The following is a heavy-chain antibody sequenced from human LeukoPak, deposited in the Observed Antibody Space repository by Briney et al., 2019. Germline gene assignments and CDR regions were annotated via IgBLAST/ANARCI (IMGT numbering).Heavy chain of an antibody. J-gene: IGHJ4*02. CDR2: ISYDGSNK. CDR3: ARDYKGGSYGLDY. D-gene: IGHD1-26*01. CDR1: GFTFSSYA. V-gene: IGHV3-30-3*01. Sequence: GSLRLSCAASGFTFSSYAMHWVRQAPGKGLEWVAVISYDGSNKYYADSVKGRFTISRDNSKNTLYLQMNSLRAEDTAVYYCARDYKGGSYGLDYWGQGTLVTVSS.